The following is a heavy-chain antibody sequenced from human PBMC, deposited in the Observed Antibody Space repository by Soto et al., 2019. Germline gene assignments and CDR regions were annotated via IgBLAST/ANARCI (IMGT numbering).Heavy chain of an antibody. D-gene: IGHD1-1*01. CDR2: IIPMSGTT. V-gene: IGHV1-69*12. CDR1: GGDFTSYS. Sequence: QVHLVQSGAEVKKPGSSVKVSCKASGGDFTSYSFHWVRQAPGQGLEWMGGIIPMSGTTNNALKFQGRVTMTADVPTNTAYIELSSLRSEDTAIYYCARDNTGLDYWGQGTLVTVSS. CDR3: ARDNTGLDY. J-gene: IGHJ4*02.